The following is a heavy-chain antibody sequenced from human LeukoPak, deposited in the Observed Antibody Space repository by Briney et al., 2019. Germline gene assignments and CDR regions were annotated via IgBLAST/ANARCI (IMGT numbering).Heavy chain of an antibody. V-gene: IGHV4-39*07. J-gene: IGHJ4*02. D-gene: IGHD6-19*01. Sequence: PSETLSLTCTVSGGSISSSSYYWGWIRQPPGKGLEWIGYIYHSGTTYYNPSLQSRVTISVDRSKNQFSLRLPSVTAADTAVYYCARVGQYNSDWYYFDYWGQGTLVTVSS. CDR3: ARVGQYNSDWYYFDY. CDR2: IYHSGTT. CDR1: GGSISSSSYY.